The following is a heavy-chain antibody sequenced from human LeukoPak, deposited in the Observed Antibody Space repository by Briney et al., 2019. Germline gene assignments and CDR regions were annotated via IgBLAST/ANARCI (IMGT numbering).Heavy chain of an antibody. J-gene: IGHJ3*02. CDR1: GYTFTGYY. Sequence: ASVKVSCKASGYTFTGYYMHWVRQAPGEGLEWMGWINPNSGSTKYAQKFQGRVTMTRDTSINTAYMELRRLTSDDTAVYYCARERGPLAVVGDAVDIWGQGKMVTVSS. CDR3: ARERGPLAVVGDAVDI. V-gene: IGHV1-2*02. D-gene: IGHD6-19*01. CDR2: INPNSGST.